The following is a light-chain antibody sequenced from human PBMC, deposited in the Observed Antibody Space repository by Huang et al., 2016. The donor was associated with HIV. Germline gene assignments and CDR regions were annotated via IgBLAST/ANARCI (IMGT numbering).Light chain of an antibody. CDR3: QQRGDWPLT. V-gene: IGKV3-11*01. Sequence: EIVLTQSPATLSLSPGERATLSCRASQTISSSLAWYQQKPGQAPRLLIYAASNRATGIPASFSGRGSGTDFTLTISSLGPEDFAVYYCQQRGDWPLTFGGGTKVEIK. J-gene: IGKJ4*01. CDR1: QTISSS. CDR2: AAS.